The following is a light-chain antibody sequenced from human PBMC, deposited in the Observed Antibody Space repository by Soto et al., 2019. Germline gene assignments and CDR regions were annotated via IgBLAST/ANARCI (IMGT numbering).Light chain of an antibody. CDR3: QQYGRSPWT. J-gene: IGKJ1*01. CDR1: QSVSSSY. Sequence: EIVLTQSPGTLSLSPGERVTLSCRASQSVSSSYLAWYQQKPGQAPRLLFYGASNRATGIPDRFSGSGSGTDFILNISRLEPDDFEVYYCQQYGRSPWTFGQGTKVDIK. V-gene: IGKV3-20*01. CDR2: GAS.